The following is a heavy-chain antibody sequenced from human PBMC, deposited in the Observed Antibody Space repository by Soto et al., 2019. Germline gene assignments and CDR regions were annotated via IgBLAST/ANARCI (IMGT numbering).Heavy chain of an antibody. J-gene: IGHJ4*02. V-gene: IGHV3-74*01. CDR2: INRDGSST. D-gene: IGHD6-13*01. CDR1: GFSFSSYW. CDR3: ARVCHGSSWMGSC. Sequence: GWSLRLSCAAYGFSFSSYWMHWVPQSPGKGLVWLSRINRDGSSTSYADSVKGRFTISRDNAKNTLYQQMNSLRAEDTAVYSCARVCHGSSWMGSCWGQGTLVTVSS.